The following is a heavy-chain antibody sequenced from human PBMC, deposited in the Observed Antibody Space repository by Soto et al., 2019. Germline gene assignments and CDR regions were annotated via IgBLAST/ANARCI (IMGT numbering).Heavy chain of an antibody. V-gene: IGHV3-7*01. CDR2: IKEDESEK. J-gene: IGHJ4*02. CDR3: ARGSSSWLGLFEY. CDR1: GFTFSNYW. Sequence: GGSLRLSCAASGFTFSNYWMSWVRQAPGKGLEWVANIKEDESEKYFVASVRGRFTISRDNAKNSLFLQMNSLRSEDTAVYYCARGSSSWLGLFEYWGQGALVTVSS. D-gene: IGHD6-13*01.